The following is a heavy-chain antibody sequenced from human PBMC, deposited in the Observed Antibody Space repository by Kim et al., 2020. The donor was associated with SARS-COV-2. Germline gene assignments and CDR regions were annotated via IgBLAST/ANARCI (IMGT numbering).Heavy chain of an antibody. D-gene: IGHD4-17*01. CDR2: IYTSGST. V-gene: IGHV4-4*07. Sequence: SETLSLTCTVSGGSISSYYWSWIRQPAGKGLEWIGRIYTSGSTNYNPSLKSRVTMSVDTSKNQFSLKLSSVTAADTAVYYCARDRYGDYGAGWGYYYYYGMDVWGQGTTVTVSS. CDR3: ARDRYGDYGAGWGYYYYYGMDV. CDR1: GGSISSYY. J-gene: IGHJ6*02.